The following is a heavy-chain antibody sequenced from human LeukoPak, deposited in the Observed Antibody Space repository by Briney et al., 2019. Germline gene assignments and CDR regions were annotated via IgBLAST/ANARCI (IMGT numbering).Heavy chain of an antibody. D-gene: IGHD1-26*01. CDR1: GGSISSSSYY. Sequence: SETLSLTCIVSGGSISSSSYYWSWIRQPPGKGLEWIGSINYSGNTYYNPSLKSRVIMSVDTSKNQFSLKPSSVTAADTAVYYCARRGVGAAGYFDNWGQGTLVTVSS. CDR3: ARRGVGAAGYFDN. V-gene: IGHV4-39*01. J-gene: IGHJ4*02. CDR2: INYSGNT.